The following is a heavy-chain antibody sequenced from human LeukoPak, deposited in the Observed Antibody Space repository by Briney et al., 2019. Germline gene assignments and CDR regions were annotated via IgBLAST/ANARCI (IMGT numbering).Heavy chain of an antibody. CDR2: IKQDGSEK. Sequence: KAGGSLRLSCAASGFTFSSYWMSWVRQAPGKGLEWVANIKQDGSEKYYVDSVKGRFTISRDNAKKSLYLQMNSLRAEDTAVYSCARQDIVVVPAAGIFDYWGQGTLVTVSS. V-gene: IGHV3-7*01. J-gene: IGHJ4*02. D-gene: IGHD2-2*01. CDR1: GFTFSSYW. CDR3: ARQDIVVVPAAGIFDY.